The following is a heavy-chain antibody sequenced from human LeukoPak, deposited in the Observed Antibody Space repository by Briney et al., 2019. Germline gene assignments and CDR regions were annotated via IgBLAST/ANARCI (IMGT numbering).Heavy chain of an antibody. CDR3: AKAIAAAGTGFAVYYYYYGMDV. CDR1: GFTFSSFV. Sequence: QPGESLRLSCAASGFTFSSFVMHWVRQAPGKGLEWVAVISYDGSNRYYADSVKGRFTISRDNSRNTLYLQMNSLRAEDTAVYYCAKAIAAAGTGFAVYYYYYGMDVWGKGTTVTVSS. CDR2: ISYDGSNR. J-gene: IGHJ6*04. V-gene: IGHV3-30*18. D-gene: IGHD6-13*01.